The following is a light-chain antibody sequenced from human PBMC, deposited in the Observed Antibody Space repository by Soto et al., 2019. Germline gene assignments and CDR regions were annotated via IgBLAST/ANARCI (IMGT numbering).Light chain of an antibody. CDR1: SSDVGTYDY. V-gene: IGLV2-14*03. Sequence: QSALTQPASVSGSPGQSITISCTGTSSDVGTYDYVPWYQQHPGKAPKLIIYDVNIRPSGVSNRFSGSKSGNTASLTISGLQAEDEADYYCNSYTNTNTVLFGGGTKLTVL. J-gene: IGLJ2*01. CDR3: NSYTNTNTVL. CDR2: DVN.